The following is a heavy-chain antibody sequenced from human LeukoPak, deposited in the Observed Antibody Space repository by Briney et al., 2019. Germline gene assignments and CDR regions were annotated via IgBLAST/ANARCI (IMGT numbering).Heavy chain of an antibody. Sequence: SQTLSLTCTVSSGSISSGDYYWSWIRQPPGKGLEWIGYIYYSGNPYYNPSLKSRVTISVDTSKNQFSLKLSSVTAADTAVYYCAREDYDSSGFDYWGQGTLVTVSS. D-gene: IGHD3-22*01. V-gene: IGHV4-30-4*01. CDR3: AREDYDSSGFDY. CDR1: SGSISSGDYY. CDR2: IYYSGNP. J-gene: IGHJ4*02.